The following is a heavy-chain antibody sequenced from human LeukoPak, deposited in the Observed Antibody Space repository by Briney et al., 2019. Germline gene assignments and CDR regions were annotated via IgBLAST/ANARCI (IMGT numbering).Heavy chain of an antibody. J-gene: IGHJ5*02. V-gene: IGHV3-11*04. CDR2: ISTSVSTV. CDR1: GFTFSDCY. D-gene: IGHD3-22*01. CDR3: ARDGRGYHNSCDP. Sequence: GGALRLSCAASGFTFSDCYMSWIRQAPGKGLEWLSYISTSVSTVYYADSVKGRFTISRDDVKNSLYLQMTSLRTEDTAVYYCARDGRGYHNSCDPCGQGTLVTVSS.